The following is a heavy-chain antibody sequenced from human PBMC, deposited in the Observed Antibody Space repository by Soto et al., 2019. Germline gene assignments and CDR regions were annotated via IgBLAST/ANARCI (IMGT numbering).Heavy chain of an antibody. CDR1: GDSVSSNSAA. CDR2: TYYRSKWYN. J-gene: IGHJ6*03. V-gene: IGHV6-1*01. D-gene: IGHD7-27*01. Sequence: PSQTLSLTCAISGDSVSSNSAAWNWIRQSPSRGLEWLGRTYYRSKWYNDYAVSVKSRITINPDTSKNQFSLQLNSVTPEDTAVYYFARGANWGDYYYYSYMDVWGKGTTVTVSS. CDR3: ARGANWGDYYYYSYMDV.